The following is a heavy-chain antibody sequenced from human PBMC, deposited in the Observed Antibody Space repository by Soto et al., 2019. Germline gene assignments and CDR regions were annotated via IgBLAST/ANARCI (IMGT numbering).Heavy chain of an antibody. V-gene: IGHV3-21*01. CDR3: ARDPEALVPAAIGISYGMDV. CDR2: ISSTTNYI. Sequence: GGSLRLSCAASGFTFTRYSMNWVRQAPGKGLEWVSSISSTTNYIYYADSMKGRFTVSRDNAKNSVYLEMNSLSAEDTALYYCARDPEALVPAAIGISYGMDVWGQGTTVTVS. J-gene: IGHJ6*02. D-gene: IGHD2-2*02. CDR1: GFTFTRYS.